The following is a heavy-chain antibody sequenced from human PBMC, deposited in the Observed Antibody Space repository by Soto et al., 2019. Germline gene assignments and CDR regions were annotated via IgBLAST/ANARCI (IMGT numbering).Heavy chain of an antibody. V-gene: IGHV1-69*13. Sequence: SVKVSCKASGGTFSSYAISWVRQAPGQGLEWMGGIIPIFGTANYAQKFQGRVTITADESTSTAYMELSSLRSEDTAVYYCASRRVGTDDAFDIWGQGTMVTVSS. CDR2: IIPIFGTA. CDR1: GGTFSSYA. D-gene: IGHD2-2*01. CDR3: ASRRVGTDDAFDI. J-gene: IGHJ3*02.